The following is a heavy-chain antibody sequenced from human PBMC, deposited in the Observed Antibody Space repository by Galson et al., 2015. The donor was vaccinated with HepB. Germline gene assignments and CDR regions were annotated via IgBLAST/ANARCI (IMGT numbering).Heavy chain of an antibody. CDR1: GFTFSSYW. D-gene: IGHD2-2*01. J-gene: IGHJ4*02. CDR3: ARSTVGRFEY. V-gene: IGHV4-34*01. Sequence: LRLSCAASGFTFSSYWMSWVRQSPGKGQEWIGEIDQSGTTNFNPSLGGRVTISIDTPKKQFSLKVTSVTAADTAMYYCARSTVGRFEYWGQGTPVIVSS. CDR2: IDQSGTT.